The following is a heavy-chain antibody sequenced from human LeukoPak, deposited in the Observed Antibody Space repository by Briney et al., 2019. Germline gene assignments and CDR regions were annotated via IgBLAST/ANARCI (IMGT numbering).Heavy chain of an antibody. Sequence: ASVKVSCKASGGTFSRYAISWVRQAPGQGLEWMGGIIPIFGTANYAQKFQGRVTITADKSTSTAYMELSSLRSEDTAVYYCARHCSSTSCYAGGMGWFDPWGQGTLVTVSS. CDR1: GGTFSRYA. D-gene: IGHD2-2*01. CDR3: ARHCSSTSCYAGGMGWFDP. J-gene: IGHJ5*02. CDR2: IIPIFGTA. V-gene: IGHV1-69*06.